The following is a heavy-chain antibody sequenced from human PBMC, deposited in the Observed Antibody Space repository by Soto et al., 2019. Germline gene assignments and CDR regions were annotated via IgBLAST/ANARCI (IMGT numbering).Heavy chain of an antibody. CDR3: AKGFSGQYSGF. D-gene: IGHD2-15*01. Sequence: EVQVLESGGGLVQPGGSLRLSCAASGFMSWVRQAPGKGLEWVSAISDYGANTYYVDSVKGRFTISRDNAKNTRYLQMNSLRAEDTAVYSCAKGFSGQYSGFRGQGTLVTVSS. CDR1: GF. V-gene: IGHV3-23*01. J-gene: IGHJ4*02. CDR2: ISDYGANT.